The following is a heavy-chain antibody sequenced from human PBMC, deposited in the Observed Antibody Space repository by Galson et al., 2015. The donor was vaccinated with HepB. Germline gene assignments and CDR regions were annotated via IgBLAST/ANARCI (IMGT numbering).Heavy chain of an antibody. J-gene: IGHJ3*02. CDR2: ISGSGGST. CDR1: GLTFSSYA. V-gene: IGHV3-23*01. D-gene: IGHD6-13*01. Sequence: SLRLSCAASGLTFSSYAMSWVRQAPGKGLEWVLGISGSGGSTYDADSVKGRFTISRDNSKNTLYLQMNTLRAEDTAIYYCAKGIYSTASAALDMWGQGATVTVSS. CDR3: AKGIYSTASAALDM.